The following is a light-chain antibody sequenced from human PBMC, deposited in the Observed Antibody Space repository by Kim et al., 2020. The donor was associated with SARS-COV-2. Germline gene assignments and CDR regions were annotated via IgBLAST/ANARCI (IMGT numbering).Light chain of an antibody. V-gene: IGKV1-39*01. CDR1: QDISRY. CDR3: QQTYSALRT. J-gene: IGKJ1*01. CDR2: TAS. Sequence: DIQMTQSPSSLSASVGDRVTITCRASQDISRYLNWYQQKPGKAPKLLIYTASSLQSGVPSRFTGSGSETDFTLTISSLQPEDFATYYSQQTYSALRTFGQGTKGDIK.